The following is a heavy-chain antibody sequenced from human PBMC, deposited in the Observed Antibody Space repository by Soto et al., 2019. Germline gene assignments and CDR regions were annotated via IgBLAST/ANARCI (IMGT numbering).Heavy chain of an antibody. J-gene: IGHJ2*01. Sequence: QVQLQESGPGLVKPSQTLSLTCTVSGASISSGGYYWTWIRQHPGKGLEWIGYVYYSGSTYYNPSLKSRVSISLDTSKTQLSLKLTSVTAADTAVYYGVRGHGVVVTTVPYWYFDLWGRGTLVAVSS. CDR3: VRGHGVVVTTVPYWYFDL. D-gene: IGHD2-21*02. V-gene: IGHV4-31*03. CDR2: VYYSGST. CDR1: GASISSGGYY.